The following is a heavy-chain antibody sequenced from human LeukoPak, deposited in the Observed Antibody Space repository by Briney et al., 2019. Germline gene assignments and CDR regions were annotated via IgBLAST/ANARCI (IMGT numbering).Heavy chain of an antibody. J-gene: IGHJ4*02. CDR3: ARVYGGYSYGTFDY. Sequence: SETLSLTCTVSGGSIRSSYYYWSWIRQPPGKGLEWIGYIYYSGSTYYNPSLKSRVTISVDTSKNQFSLKLSSVTAADTAVYYCARVYGGYSYGTFDYWGQGTLVTVSS. CDR1: GGSIRSSYYY. V-gene: IGHV4-30-4*01. D-gene: IGHD5-18*01. CDR2: IYYSGST.